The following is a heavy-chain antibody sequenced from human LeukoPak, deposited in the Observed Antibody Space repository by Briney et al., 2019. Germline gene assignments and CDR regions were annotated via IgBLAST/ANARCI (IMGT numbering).Heavy chain of an antibody. J-gene: IGHJ3*02. V-gene: IGHV1-69*13. Sequence: SVKVSCKASGGTFSSYAISWVRQAPGQGLEWMGGIIPIFGTANYAQKFQGRVTITADESTSTAYMELSSLRSEDTAVYYCASFRDYTLNRRAFDIWGQGTMVTVSS. D-gene: IGHD4-11*01. CDR2: IIPIFGTA. CDR3: ASFRDYTLNRRAFDI. CDR1: GGTFSSYA.